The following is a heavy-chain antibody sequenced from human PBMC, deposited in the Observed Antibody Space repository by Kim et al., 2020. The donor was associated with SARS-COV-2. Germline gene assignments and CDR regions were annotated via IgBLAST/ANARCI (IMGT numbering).Heavy chain of an antibody. CDR2: IYYSGST. D-gene: IGHD2-15*01. V-gene: IGHV4-39*01. CDR3: ARRGPAATHYYYYYYMDV. J-gene: IGHJ6*03. CDR1: GGSISSSSYY. Sequence: SETLSLTCTVSGGSISSSSYYWGWIRQPPGKGLEWIGSIYYSGSTYYNPSLKSRVTISVDTSKNQFSLKLSSVTAADTAVYYCARRGPAATHYYYYYYMDVWGKGTTVTVSS.